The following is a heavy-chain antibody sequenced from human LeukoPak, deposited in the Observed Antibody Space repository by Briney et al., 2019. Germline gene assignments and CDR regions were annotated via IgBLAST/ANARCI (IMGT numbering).Heavy chain of an antibody. J-gene: IGHJ5*02. CDR2: VYYSGSA. Sequence: SETLSLTCTVSGDSISSSSYYWGWIRQPPGKGLEWIGSVYYSGSASYNPSLKSRVTISVDTSKNQFSLELNSVTAADTAVYYCAREGNYNGSGSYHWFDPWGQGTLVTVFS. V-gene: IGHV4-39*07. CDR3: AREGNYNGSGSYHWFDP. CDR1: GDSISSSSYY. D-gene: IGHD3-10*01.